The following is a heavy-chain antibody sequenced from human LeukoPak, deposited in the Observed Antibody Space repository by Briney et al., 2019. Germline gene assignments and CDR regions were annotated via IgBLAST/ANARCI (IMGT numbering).Heavy chain of an antibody. CDR3: ARHPRGAARPGYYYYYYMDV. Sequence: PSETLSLTCTVSGGSISSSSYYWGWIRQPPGKRMEWFGSIYYSGSTYYNPSLKSRVTISVDTSKNQFSLKLSSVTAADTAVYYCARHPRGAARPGYYYYYYMDVWGKGTTVTVSS. D-gene: IGHD6-6*01. CDR1: GGSISSSSYY. CDR2: IYYSGST. J-gene: IGHJ6*03. V-gene: IGHV4-39*01.